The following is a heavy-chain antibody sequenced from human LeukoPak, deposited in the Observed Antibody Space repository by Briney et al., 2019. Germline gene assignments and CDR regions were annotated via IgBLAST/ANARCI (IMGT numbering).Heavy chain of an antibody. CDR2: ISAYDGET. Sequence: RASVKVSCKASGYTFNHFGISWVRQAPGQGLEWMGWISAYDGETYHLQKFQGRITMTTDTATRTAYMELRSLRSDDTAVYYCARDKVIASAGTPNWLDPWGQGTLVTVSS. J-gene: IGHJ5*02. CDR3: ARDKVIASAGTPNWLDP. V-gene: IGHV1-18*01. CDR1: GYTFNHFG. D-gene: IGHD2-21*01.